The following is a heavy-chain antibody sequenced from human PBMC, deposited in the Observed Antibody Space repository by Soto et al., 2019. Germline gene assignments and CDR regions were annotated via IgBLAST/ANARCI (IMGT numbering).Heavy chain of an antibody. D-gene: IGHD5-12*01. J-gene: IGHJ3*01. CDR3: VREGRGSFDF. CDR2: IGGRGNSA. CDR1: GFIFTNYA. V-gene: IGHV3-23*01. Sequence: ASVRLSCAASGFIFTNYAMNWVRQAPGKGLEWVSVIGGRGNSAYYADSVQGRFTISRDNSKNTLSLQMSSLTADDTAIYYCVREGRGSFDFWGRGTMVTVSS.